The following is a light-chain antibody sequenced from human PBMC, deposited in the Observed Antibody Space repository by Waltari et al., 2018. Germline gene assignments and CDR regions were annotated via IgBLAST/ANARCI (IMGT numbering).Light chain of an antibody. Sequence: EIVLTQSPGTLSLSPGESATLSCRTSQSVTRALAWYQEKPGQDPRLLIDGASNRATGIPDRFSGSGSWTDFSLTISILEPEDFGVYYCQHYLRLPVTFGQGTKVEVK. J-gene: IGKJ1*01. V-gene: IGKV3-20*01. CDR3: QHYLRLPVT. CDR2: GAS. CDR1: QSVTRA.